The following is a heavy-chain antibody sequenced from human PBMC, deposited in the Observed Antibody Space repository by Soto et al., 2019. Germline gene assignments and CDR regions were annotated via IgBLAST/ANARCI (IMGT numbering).Heavy chain of an antibody. Sequence: QVQLQASGPGLVKPSQTLSLTCAVSGRSISSVGYYWSWVRQHPGKGLEWIGSISYTGNTYYNPSLEHRLSLSLDTSENRFYLRLNSVTAADTAIYYCARPNDYWNGYGPFDYWGQGSLVTVSS. CDR3: ARPNDYWNGYGPFDY. D-gene: IGHD3-3*01. J-gene: IGHJ4*02. CDR2: ISYTGNT. V-gene: IGHV4-31*11. CDR1: GRSISSVGYY.